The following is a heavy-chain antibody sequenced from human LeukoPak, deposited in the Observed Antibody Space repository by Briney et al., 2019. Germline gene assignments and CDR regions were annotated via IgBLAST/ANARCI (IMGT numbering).Heavy chain of an antibody. CDR1: GGTFSSYA. CDR2: IIPIFGTA. V-gene: IGHV1-69*13. J-gene: IGHJ4*02. CDR3: ATQPGYCSGGSCYRFDY. Sequence: GASVKVSCKASGGTFSSYAISWVRQAPGQGLEWMGGIIPIFGTANYAQKFQVRVTITADESTSTAYMELSSPRSEDTAVYYCATQPGYCSGGSCYRFDYWGQGTLVTVSS. D-gene: IGHD2-15*01.